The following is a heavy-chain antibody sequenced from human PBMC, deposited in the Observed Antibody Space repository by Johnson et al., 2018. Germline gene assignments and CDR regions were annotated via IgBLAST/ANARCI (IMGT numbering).Heavy chain of an antibody. CDR2: ISYDGSNK. D-gene: IGHD3-22*01. J-gene: IGHJ1*01. Sequence: QVQLVQSGGGVVQPGRSLRLSCAASGFTFSSYAMHWVRQAPGKGLEWVAVISYDGSNKYYADSVKGRFTISRDNSKNTQYLQMNSLRAEDTAVYYCAKASYYDSSGYYLPPEYFQHWGQGTLVTVSS. CDR1: GFTFSSYA. CDR3: AKASYYDSSGYYLPPEYFQH. V-gene: IGHV3-30*04.